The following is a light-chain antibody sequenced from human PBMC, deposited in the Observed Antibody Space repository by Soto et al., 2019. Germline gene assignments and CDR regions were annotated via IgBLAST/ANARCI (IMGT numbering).Light chain of an antibody. Sequence: IQVTQSPSSLPASIGDRVTIICRASQGIRNDLGWYQQKPGKAPKRLIYKASSLESGVPSRFSGSGSGTEFTLTISSLQPDDFATYYCQHYNSYSEAFGQGTKVDIK. J-gene: IGKJ1*01. V-gene: IGKV1-5*03. CDR3: QHYNSYSEA. CDR2: KAS. CDR1: QGIRND.